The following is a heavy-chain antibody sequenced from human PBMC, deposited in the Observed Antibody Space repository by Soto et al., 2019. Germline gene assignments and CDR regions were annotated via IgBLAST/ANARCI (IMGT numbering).Heavy chain of an antibody. CDR3: ARAAREWELPTSTFFDY. V-gene: IGHV4-31*03. D-gene: IGHD1-26*01. CDR2: IYYSGST. J-gene: IGHJ4*02. CDR1: GGSISSGGYY. Sequence: SETLSLTCTVSGGSISSGGYYWSWIRQHPGKGLEWIGYIYYSGSTYYNPSLKSRVTISVDTSKNQFSLKLSSVTAADTAVYYCARAAREWELPTSTFFDYWGQGTLVTVSS.